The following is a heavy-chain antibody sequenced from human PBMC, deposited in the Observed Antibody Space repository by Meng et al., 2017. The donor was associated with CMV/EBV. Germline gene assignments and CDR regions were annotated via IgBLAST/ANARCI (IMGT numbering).Heavy chain of an antibody. V-gene: IGHV3-48*03. CDR3: ARDGPVLRFLEWLSPFDY. Sequence: LSLTCSASGFTFSSYEMNWVRQAPGKGLEGVSYISSSGSTIYYADSVKGRFTISRDNAKNSLYLQMNSLRAEDTAVYYCARDGPVLRFLEWLSPFDYWGQGTLVNVSS. J-gene: IGHJ4*02. D-gene: IGHD3-3*01. CDR1: GFTFSSYE. CDR2: ISSSGSTI.